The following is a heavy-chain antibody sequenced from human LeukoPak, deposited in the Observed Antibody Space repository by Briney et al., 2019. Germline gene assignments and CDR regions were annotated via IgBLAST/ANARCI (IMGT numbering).Heavy chain of an antibody. Sequence: GGSLRLSCAASGFTFSSYWMTWVRQAPGKGLEWVANIKQDGSDKYYVDSVKGRCTISRDNAQNSLYMQMNSIRADDTALYYCARQYTSSWYALGYLDYWGQRTLVTVSS. D-gene: IGHD6-13*01. J-gene: IGHJ4*02. CDR1: GFTFSSYW. V-gene: IGHV3-7*01. CDR3: ARQYTSSWYALGYLDY. CDR2: IKQDGSDK.